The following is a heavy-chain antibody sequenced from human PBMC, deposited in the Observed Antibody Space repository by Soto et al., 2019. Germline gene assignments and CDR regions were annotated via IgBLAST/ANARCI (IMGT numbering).Heavy chain of an antibody. Sequence: PGGSLRLSCAASGFTFSSYAMHWVRQSPGEGLAWVASISKDGLDRYYSESVKGRFTISRDDSKNTVFLQMNSLKVEDTAAYFCASPREGQWLVFDHWGQRTLVTVSS. V-gene: IGHV3-30-3*01. CDR2: ISKDGLDR. D-gene: IGHD6-19*01. CDR3: ASPREGQWLVFDH. CDR1: GFTFSSYA. J-gene: IGHJ4*02.